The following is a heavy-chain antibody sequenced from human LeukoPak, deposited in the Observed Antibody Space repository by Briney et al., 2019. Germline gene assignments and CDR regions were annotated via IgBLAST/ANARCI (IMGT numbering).Heavy chain of an antibody. J-gene: IGHJ6*02. CDR2: IIPIFGTP. CDR3: ARGSGTITMVRGVFYGMDV. D-gene: IGHD3-10*01. Sequence: SVKVSCKASGGTFSSYAISWVRQAPGQGLEWMGGIIPIFGTPNYAQKFQGRVTITADESTCTAYMELSSLRSEDTAVYYCARGSGTITMVRGVFYGMDVWGQGTTVTVSS. V-gene: IGHV1-69*01. CDR1: GGTFSSYA.